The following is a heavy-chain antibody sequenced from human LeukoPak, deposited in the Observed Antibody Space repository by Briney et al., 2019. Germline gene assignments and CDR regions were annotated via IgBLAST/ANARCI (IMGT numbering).Heavy chain of an antibody. Sequence: SETLSLTYIVSVGFLISRHWSWIRQPAGKGLEWIGHIHSSGSTNYNPSLKSRVSMSVDTSTNHFSLRLTSVTAADTAVYYCARRWTAANTFDLWGQGTMVNVSS. D-gene: IGHD3/OR15-3a*01. CDR3: ARRWTAANTFDL. J-gene: IGHJ3*01. CDR1: VGFLISRH. V-gene: IGHV4-4*07. CDR2: IHSSGST.